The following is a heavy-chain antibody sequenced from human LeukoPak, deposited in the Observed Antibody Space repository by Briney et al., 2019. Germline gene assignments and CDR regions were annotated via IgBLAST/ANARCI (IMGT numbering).Heavy chain of an antibody. D-gene: IGHD1-1*01. CDR3: AGRPTGTGAFDI. J-gene: IGHJ3*02. CDR2: MNPNSGDT. CDR1: GYTFTSYD. V-gene: IGHV1-8*03. Sequence: ASVKVSCKATGYTFTSYDINWVRQAPGQGLEWMGWMNPNSGDTGYAQKFQGRVTITRNTSISTAYMELSSLRSEDTAVYYCAGRPTGTGAFDIWGQGTMVTVSS.